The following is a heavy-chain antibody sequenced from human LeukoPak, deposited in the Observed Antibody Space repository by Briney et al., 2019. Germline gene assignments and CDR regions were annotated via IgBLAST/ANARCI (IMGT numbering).Heavy chain of an antibody. CDR3: ATGDYGGIYFDF. D-gene: IGHD4-23*01. Sequence: GASVKVSCKVSGCSLSELSVHWVRQAPGIGLEWMGGFTPEHGETTYAQNFHGRVTMTEDTSTGTAYMELSSLRSDDTAMYYCATGDYGGIYFDFWGRGTLVTVSP. CDR2: FTPEHGET. CDR1: GCSLSELS. V-gene: IGHV1-24*01. J-gene: IGHJ4*02.